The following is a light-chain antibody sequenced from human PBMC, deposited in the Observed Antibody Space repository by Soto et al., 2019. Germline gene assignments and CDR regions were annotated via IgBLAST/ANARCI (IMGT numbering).Light chain of an antibody. J-gene: IGKJ1*01. CDR1: QSVTSNY. Sequence: EIVLTQSPGTLSLSPGERATLSRGASQSVTSNYLAWYQQKPGQAPRLLIFGASIRVTGIPDRFIGSGSGTDFTLTISRLEPEDFAVYYCQHYVTSLTTFGQGTKVEVK. V-gene: IGKV3-20*01. CDR3: QHYVTSLTT. CDR2: GAS.